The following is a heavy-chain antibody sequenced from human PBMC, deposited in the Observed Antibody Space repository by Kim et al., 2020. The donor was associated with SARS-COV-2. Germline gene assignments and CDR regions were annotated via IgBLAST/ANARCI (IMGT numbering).Heavy chain of an antibody. CDR3: ARDREYYDILTGYYITSYYYYHYGMDV. Sequence: GGSLRLSCAASGFTFSSYAMHWVRQAPGKGLEWVAVISYDGSNKYYADSVKGRFTISRDNSKNTLYLQMNSLRAEDTAVYYCARDREYYDILTGYYITSYYYYHYGMDVWGQGTTVTVSS. V-gene: IGHV3-30-3*01. CDR2: ISYDGSNK. J-gene: IGHJ6*02. CDR1: GFTFSSYA. D-gene: IGHD3-9*01.